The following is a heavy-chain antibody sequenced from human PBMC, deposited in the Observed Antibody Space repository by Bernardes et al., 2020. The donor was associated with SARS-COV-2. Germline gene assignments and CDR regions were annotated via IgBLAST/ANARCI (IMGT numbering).Heavy chain of an antibody. J-gene: IGHJ6*02. CDR2: ISAYNGNT. CDR3: AREDYAVVITTYYYYGMDV. CDR1: GYTFTSYG. V-gene: IGHV1-18*04. D-gene: IGHD3-22*01. Sequence: ASVKVSCKASGYTFTSYGISWVRQAPGQGLEWMGWISAYNGNTNYAQKLQGRVTMTTDTSTSTAYMELRSLRSDDTAVYYCAREDYAVVITTYYYYGMDVWGQGTTVTVSS.